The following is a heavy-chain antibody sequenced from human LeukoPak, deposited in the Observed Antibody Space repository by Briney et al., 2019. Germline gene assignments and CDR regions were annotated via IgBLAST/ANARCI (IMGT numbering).Heavy chain of an antibody. D-gene: IGHD2-2*01. V-gene: IGHV1-69*13. CDR3: ARQGIDIVVVPAATRYGMDV. Sequence: ASVKVSCKASGGTFSSYAISWVRQAPGQGLEWMGGIIPIFGTANYAQKFQGRVTITAGEFTSTAYMELSSLRSEDTAVYYCARQGIDIVVVPAATRYGMDVWGQGTTVTVSS. J-gene: IGHJ6*02. CDR1: GGTFSSYA. CDR2: IIPIFGTA.